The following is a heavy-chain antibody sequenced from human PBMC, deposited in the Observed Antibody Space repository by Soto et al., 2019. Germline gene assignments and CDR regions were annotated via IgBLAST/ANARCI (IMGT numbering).Heavy chain of an antibody. CDR2: ISYDGVYE. CDR1: GFTFSTYA. D-gene: IGHD3-9*01. CDR3: ARPRAIRFYYYAMDV. V-gene: IGHV3-30-3*01. Sequence: QVQLVESGGGVVQPGRSLRLSCAASGFTFSTYAIHWVRQAPGKGLEWVAVISYDGVYEHYADSVKGRFTICRDNSKIMLYLQMDSLRPEDTAVYYCARPRAIRFYYYAMDVWGQGTTVTVSS. J-gene: IGHJ6*02.